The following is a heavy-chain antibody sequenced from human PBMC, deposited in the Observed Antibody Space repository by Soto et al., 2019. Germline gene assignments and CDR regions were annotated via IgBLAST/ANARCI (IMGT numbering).Heavy chain of an antibody. Sequence: GGSLRLSCAASGFTFDDYTMHWVRQAPGKGLEWVSLISWDGGSTYYADSVKGRFTISRDNSKNSLYLQMNSLRTEDTALYYCAKASSMWPHAQDLERGDLANWGQGTLVTVSS. CDR3: AKASSMWPHAQDLERGDLAN. V-gene: IGHV3-43*01. CDR2: ISWDGGST. J-gene: IGHJ4*02. D-gene: IGHD3-10*01. CDR1: GFTFDDYT.